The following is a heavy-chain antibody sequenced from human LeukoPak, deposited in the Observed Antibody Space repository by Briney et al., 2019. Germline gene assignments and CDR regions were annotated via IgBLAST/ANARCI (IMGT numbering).Heavy chain of an antibody. V-gene: IGHV1-2*02. CDR1: GYTFTGYY. D-gene: IGHD3-10*01. J-gene: IGHJ6*02. Sequence: ASVKVSCKASGYTFTGYYMHWVRQAPGQGLEWMGWINPNSGGTNYARKFQGRVTMTRDTSISTAYMELSRLRSDDTAVYYCARVTSGSGSSRGMDVWGQGTTVTVSS. CDR2: INPNSGGT. CDR3: ARVTSGSGSSRGMDV.